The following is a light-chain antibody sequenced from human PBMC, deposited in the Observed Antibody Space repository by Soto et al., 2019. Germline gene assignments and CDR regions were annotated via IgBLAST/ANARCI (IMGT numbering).Light chain of an antibody. CDR1: QSVSSIF. J-gene: IGKJ1*01. Sequence: EIVLTQSPGTLSLSPGERATLSCRASQSVSSIFLAWYQQKPGQAPRLLIDGASSRATGIPDGFSGSGSGTDFTLTISRLEPEDFAVYYCQQYGSSPRTFGQGTKVEIK. V-gene: IGKV3-20*01. CDR2: GAS. CDR3: QQYGSSPRT.